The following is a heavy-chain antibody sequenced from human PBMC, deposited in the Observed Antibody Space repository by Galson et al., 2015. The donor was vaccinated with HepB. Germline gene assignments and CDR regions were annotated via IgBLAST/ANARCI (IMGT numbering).Heavy chain of an antibody. D-gene: IGHD1-26*01. V-gene: IGHV4-61*01. CDR3: ARWVRGGRGGMVPAAAFDI. CDR1: GGSVSSGSYY. Sequence: ETLSLTCTVSGGSVSSGSYYWSWIRQPPGKGLEWIGYIYYSGSTNYNPSLKSRVTISVDTSKNQFSLKLSSVTAADTAVYYCARWVRGGRGGMVPAAAFDIWGQGTMVTVSS. J-gene: IGHJ3*02. CDR2: IYYSGST.